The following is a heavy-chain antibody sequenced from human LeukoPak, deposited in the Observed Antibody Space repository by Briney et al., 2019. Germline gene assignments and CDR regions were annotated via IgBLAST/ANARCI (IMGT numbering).Heavy chain of an antibody. CDR1: GNNIIDYY. CDR3: ARVRVVVVAATFDY. J-gene: IGHJ4*02. Sequence: ASVKVSCKLSGNNIIDYYINWMRQAPGQGLEWMGWINPKNGGTKYAQTFQGRVTMTWDTSISTAYMELSRLTSDDTAVYYCARVRVVVVAATFDYWGQGTLVTVSS. D-gene: IGHD2-15*01. CDR2: INPKNGGT. V-gene: IGHV1-2*02.